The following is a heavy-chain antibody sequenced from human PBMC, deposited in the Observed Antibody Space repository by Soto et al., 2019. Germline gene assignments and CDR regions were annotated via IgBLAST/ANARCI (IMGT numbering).Heavy chain of an antibody. Sequence: ASVKVSCKASGYTFSSYDINWVRQATGQGLEWMGWMNPKNGDTGYAQKFQGRVTMTRNTSITTAYMELSSLRFEDTAVYYCARSDYGWFGPWGQGTLVTVPQ. D-gene: IGHD4-17*01. CDR3: ARSDYGWFGP. J-gene: IGHJ5*02. V-gene: IGHV1-8*01. CDR1: GYTFSSYD. CDR2: MNPKNGDT.